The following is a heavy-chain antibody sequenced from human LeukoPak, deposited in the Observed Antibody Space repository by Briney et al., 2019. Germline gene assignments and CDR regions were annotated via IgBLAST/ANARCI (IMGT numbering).Heavy chain of an antibody. CDR1: GFTFSGYW. V-gene: IGHV3-74*01. J-gene: IGHJ4*02. CDR3: ARADYYGSGRHYFDY. D-gene: IGHD3-10*01. CDR2: IKSDGSMT. Sequence: GGSLRLSCVASGFTFSGYWMHWVRQPPGKGLVWVSRIKSDGSMTNYADSVKGRFTISRDNAKNTLYLQMNSLRDEDTAVYYCARADYYGSGRHYFDYWGQGTLVTVSS.